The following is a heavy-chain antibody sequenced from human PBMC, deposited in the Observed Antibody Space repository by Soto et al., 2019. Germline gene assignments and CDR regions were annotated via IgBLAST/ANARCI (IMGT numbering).Heavy chain of an antibody. D-gene: IGHD1-7*01. Sequence: GGSLRLSCAASGFTLSIYVMHWVRQAPGKGLEWVAVISYDGSNKYYKDSVKGRFTISRDNSKNTLYLEMSSLRAEDTAIYYCAKDILTGATDGPFDYWGQGTLVTVSS. CDR2: ISYDGSNK. CDR3: AKDILTGATDGPFDY. CDR1: GFTLSIYV. J-gene: IGHJ4*02. V-gene: IGHV3-30*18.